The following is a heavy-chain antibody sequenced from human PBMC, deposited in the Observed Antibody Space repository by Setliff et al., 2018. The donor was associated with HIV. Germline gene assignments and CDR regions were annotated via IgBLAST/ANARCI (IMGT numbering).Heavy chain of an antibody. D-gene: IGHD3-9*01. CDR1: GYTFTSYG. Sequence: ASVKVSCKASGYTFTSYGISWVRQAPGQGLEWMGWISAYSGNTNYAQKFQGRVTMTTDTSTSTAYMELRSLRSDDTAVYYCARDHYDILTGYYRDYYYMDVWGKGTTVT. J-gene: IGHJ6*03. V-gene: IGHV1-18*01. CDR3: ARDHYDILTGYYRDYYYMDV. CDR2: ISAYSGNT.